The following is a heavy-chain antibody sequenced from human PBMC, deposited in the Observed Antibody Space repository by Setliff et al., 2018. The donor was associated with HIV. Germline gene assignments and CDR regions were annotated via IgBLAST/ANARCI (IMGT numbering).Heavy chain of an antibody. D-gene: IGHD3-22*01. Sequence: AETLSLTCTVSDDSFSTSDYWWAWVRQPPGKGLEWFGSIYHDGRTYYRPSLKSRVTISVDTSKNRFSLKLSSVTATDTAVYYCARQLASGFWAFDIWGQGTMVTVTS. CDR2: IYHDGRT. V-gene: IGHV4-39*01. CDR3: ARQLASGFWAFDI. J-gene: IGHJ3*02. CDR1: DDSFSTSDYW.